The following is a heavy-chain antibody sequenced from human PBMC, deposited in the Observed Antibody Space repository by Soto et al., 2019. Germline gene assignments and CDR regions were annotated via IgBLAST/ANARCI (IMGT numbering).Heavy chain of an antibody. V-gene: IGHV3-21*01. D-gene: IGHD5-12*01. J-gene: IGHJ3*02. CDR1: GFTFSSYS. CDR2: ISSSSSYI. Sequence: EVQLVESGGGLVKPGGSLRLSCAASGFTFSSYSMNWVRQAPGKGLEWVSSISSSSSYIYYADSVKGRFTISRDNAKNSLYLQMNSLRAEDTAVYYCARDLGGYSGYHPSSDAFDIWGQGTMVTVSS. CDR3: ARDLGGYSGYHPSSDAFDI.